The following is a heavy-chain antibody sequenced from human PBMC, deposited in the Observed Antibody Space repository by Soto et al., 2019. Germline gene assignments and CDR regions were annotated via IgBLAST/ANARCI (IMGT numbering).Heavy chain of an antibody. J-gene: IGHJ4*02. CDR3: ALSHFYGQTTIDY. CDR1: GYTLTELS. CDR2: FDPEDGET. D-gene: IGHD1-1*01. V-gene: IGHV1-24*01. Sequence: ASVKVSCKVSGYTLTELSMHWVRQAPGKGLEWMGGFDPEDGETIYAQKFQGRVTMTEDTSTDTAYMELSSLRSEDTAVYYCALSHFYGQTTIDYWGQRTLVTVSS.